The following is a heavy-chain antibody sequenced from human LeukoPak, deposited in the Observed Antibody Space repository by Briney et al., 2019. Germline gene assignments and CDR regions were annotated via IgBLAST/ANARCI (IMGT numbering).Heavy chain of an antibody. D-gene: IGHD3-10*01. Sequence: PSQTLSLTCVISGDNVSRNGAGWHWIRQSPSRGLEWLGNTYYRSKWYNDYAGSVKSRITINADTSKNHFSLQLKSVTPEDTAVYYCARDPHYYDSGRELAYWGQGALVTVSS. CDR1: GDNVSRNGAG. J-gene: IGHJ4*02. CDR2: TYYRSKWYN. CDR3: ARDPHYYDSGRELAY. V-gene: IGHV6-1*01.